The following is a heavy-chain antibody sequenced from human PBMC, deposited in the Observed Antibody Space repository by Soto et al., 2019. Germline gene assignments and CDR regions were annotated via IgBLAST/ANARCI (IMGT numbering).Heavy chain of an antibody. Sequence: LETLSLTCTVSGCSIISNYWNWIRQPPGKGLEWIGYIHYSGSTIYNPSLKSRVIISVDTSKNQFSLKLSSVTAADTAMYYCATSRGNWFDPWGQGTLVTVSS. V-gene: IGHV4-59*01. CDR1: GCSIISNY. CDR3: ATSRGNWFDP. D-gene: IGHD2-2*01. J-gene: IGHJ5*02. CDR2: IHYSGST.